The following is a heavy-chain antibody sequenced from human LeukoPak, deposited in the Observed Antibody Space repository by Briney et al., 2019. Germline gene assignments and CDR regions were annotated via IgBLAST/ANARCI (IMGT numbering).Heavy chain of an antibody. Sequence: SETLSLTCTVSGDSVSSTRYYWGWIRQPPGKGLERIGSIYYSGTTYYNPSLKSRVTILLDMSKNQFSLRLTSVTAADTAVYYCARYSYGGEDWFDPWGQGNLVTVSS. D-gene: IGHD3-16*01. CDR2: IYYSGTT. J-gene: IGHJ5*02. CDR3: ARYSYGGEDWFDP. V-gene: IGHV4-39*01. CDR1: GDSVSSTRYY.